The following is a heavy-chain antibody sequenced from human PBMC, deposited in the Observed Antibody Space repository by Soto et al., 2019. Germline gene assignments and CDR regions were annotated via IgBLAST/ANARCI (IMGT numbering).Heavy chain of an antibody. CDR2: INPNSGGT. CDR1: GYTFTGYY. V-gene: IGHV1-2*04. CDR3: ARDIREQQLVGWFDP. Sequence: VAPVKVSCKASGYTFTGYYMHWVRQAPGQGLEWMGWINPNSGGTNYAQKFQGWVTMTRDTSISTAYMELSRLRSDDTAVYYCARDIREQQLVGWFDPWGQGTLVTVSS. J-gene: IGHJ5*02. D-gene: IGHD6-13*01.